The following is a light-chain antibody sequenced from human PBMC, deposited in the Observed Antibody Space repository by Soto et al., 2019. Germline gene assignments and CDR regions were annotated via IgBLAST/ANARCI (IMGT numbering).Light chain of an antibody. CDR1: SSDVGGYNY. CDR2: DVS. V-gene: IGLV2-11*01. J-gene: IGLJ1*01. Sequence: QSALTQPRSVSGSPGQSVTISFTGTSSDVGGYNYVSWYQQHPGKAPKLMIYDVSKRPSGVPDRFSGSKSGNTASLTISGLQAEDEADYYCCSYAGSYTYVFGTGTQLTVL. CDR3: CSYAGSYTYV.